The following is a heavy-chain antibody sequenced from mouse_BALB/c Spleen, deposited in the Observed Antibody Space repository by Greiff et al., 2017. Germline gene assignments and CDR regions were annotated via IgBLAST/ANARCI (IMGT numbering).Heavy chain of an antibody. J-gene: IGHJ3*01. V-gene: IGHV1-54*01. CDR3: ARTYGNYWFAY. D-gene: IGHD2-10*02. CDR1: GYAFTNYL. Sequence: QVQLQQSGAELVRPGTSVKVSCKASGYAFTNYLIEWVKQRPGQGLEWIGVINPGSGGTNYNEKFKGKATLTADKSSSTAYLQLSSLTSDDSAVYFCARTYGNYWFAYWGQGTLVTVSA. CDR2: INPGSGGT.